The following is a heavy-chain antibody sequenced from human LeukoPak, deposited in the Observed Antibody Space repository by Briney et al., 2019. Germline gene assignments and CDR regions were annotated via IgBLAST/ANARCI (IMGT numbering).Heavy chain of an antibody. J-gene: IGHJ5*02. V-gene: IGHV4-39*01. CDR3: ARVRRGGIVVVVVWFDP. CDR1: GGSISSSSYY. Sequence: SETLSLTCTVSGGSISSSSYYWGWIRQPPGKGLEWIGSIYYSGSTYYNPSLKSRVTISVDTSKNQFSLKLSSVTAADTAVYYCARVRRGGIVVVVVWFDPWGQGTLVTVSS. CDR2: IYYSGST. D-gene: IGHD2-2*01.